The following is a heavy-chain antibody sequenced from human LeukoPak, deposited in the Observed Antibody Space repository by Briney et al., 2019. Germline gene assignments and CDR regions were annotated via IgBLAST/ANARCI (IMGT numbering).Heavy chain of an antibody. CDR1: GFTVSSNY. D-gene: IGHD2-21*02. Sequence: GGSLRLSCAASGFTVSSNYMSWVRQAPGKGLEWVSVIYSGGSTYYADSVKGRFAISRDNSKNTLYLQMNSLRAEDTAAYYCAREGEAYCGGACPGWYFDLWGRGTLVTVSS. CDR2: IYSGGST. V-gene: IGHV3-66*01. CDR3: AREGEAYCGGACPGWYFDL. J-gene: IGHJ2*01.